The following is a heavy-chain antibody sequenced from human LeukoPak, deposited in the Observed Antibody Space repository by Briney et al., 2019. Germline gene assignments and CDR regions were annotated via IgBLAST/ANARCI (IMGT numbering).Heavy chain of an antibody. Sequence: PGGSLRLSCAASGFTFSSYAMHWVRQAPGKGLEGVAVISYDGSHKYYADSVKGRFTISRDNSKNTLYLQMNSLRAEDTAVYNCARSSDGSGYSFDYWGQGTLVTVSS. D-gene: IGHD3-22*01. CDR1: GFTFSSYA. J-gene: IGHJ4*02. CDR2: ISYDGSHK. V-gene: IGHV3-30-3*01. CDR3: ARSSDGSGYSFDY.